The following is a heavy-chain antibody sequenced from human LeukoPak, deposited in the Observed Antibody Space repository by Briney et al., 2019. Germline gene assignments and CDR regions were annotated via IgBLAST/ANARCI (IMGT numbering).Heavy chain of an antibody. J-gene: IGHJ3*02. CDR1: GFTFNSFS. D-gene: IGHD5-12*01. V-gene: IGHV3-7*01. Sequence: GGSLRLSCAASGFTFNSFSMNWVRQAPGKGLEWVGNIRDDGTAKDYVVSVRGRFTISRDNAKNSLYLQMNSLRGEDTAVYYCTRDSGYNAFDIWGQGTMVTVSS. CDR3: TRDSGYNAFDI. CDR2: IRDDGTAK.